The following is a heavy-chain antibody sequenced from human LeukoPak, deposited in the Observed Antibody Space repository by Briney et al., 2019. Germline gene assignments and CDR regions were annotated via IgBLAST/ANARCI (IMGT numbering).Heavy chain of an antibody. J-gene: IGHJ4*02. V-gene: IGHV4-59*12. CDR1: GGYISSYY. D-gene: IGHD6-19*01. CDR2: VYYTGST. CDR3: ARLQWLVIDY. Sequence: SETLSLTCTVSGGYISSYYWSWIRQPPGEGLEWIGYVYYTGSTNYNPSLKSRVTISVDTSKNQFSLKLSSVTAADTAVYYCARLQWLVIDYWGQGTLVTVSS.